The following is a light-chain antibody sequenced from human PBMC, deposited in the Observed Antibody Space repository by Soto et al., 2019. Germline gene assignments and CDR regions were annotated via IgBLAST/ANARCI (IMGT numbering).Light chain of an antibody. CDR2: EVS. Sequence: QSVLTQPASVSGSPGQSITISCTGTSSDVGGYNYVSWYQQHPGKAPKLMIYEVSNQPSGVSNRFSGSKSGNTASLTISGLQAEDEADYYCSSYTSSSTSRVFGGGTKLTVL. CDR1: SSDVGGYNY. V-gene: IGLV2-14*01. J-gene: IGLJ3*02. CDR3: SSYTSSSTSRV.